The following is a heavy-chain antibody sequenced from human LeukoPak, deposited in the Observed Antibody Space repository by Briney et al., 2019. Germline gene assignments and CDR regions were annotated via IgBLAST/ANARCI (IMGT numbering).Heavy chain of an antibody. Sequence: SETLSLTCTISGGPISSYYWSWIRQPAGKGLEWIGRIYTSGSTNYNPSLKSRVTMSVDTSKNQFSLKLSSVTAADTAVYYCARDPLHQSPYYYGSGSYYSYYGMDVWGQGTTVTVSS. J-gene: IGHJ6*02. CDR3: ARDPLHQSPYYYGSGSYYSYYGMDV. CDR2: IYTSGST. D-gene: IGHD3-10*01. V-gene: IGHV4-4*07. CDR1: GGPISSYY.